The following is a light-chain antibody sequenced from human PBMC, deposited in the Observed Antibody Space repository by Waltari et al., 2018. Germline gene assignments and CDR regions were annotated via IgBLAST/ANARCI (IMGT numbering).Light chain of an antibody. Sequence: QSALTQPASASASPGQSSTISCTGTSGDVGGENYASWYQQHPGKAPKLMIYDVSNRPSGVTNRFSASKSGNTASLTISGLQAEDEGDYYCSSYASVSSLVFGGGTRLTVL. CDR3: SSYASVSSLV. V-gene: IGLV2-14*01. CDR2: DVS. J-gene: IGLJ2*01. CDR1: SGDVGGENY.